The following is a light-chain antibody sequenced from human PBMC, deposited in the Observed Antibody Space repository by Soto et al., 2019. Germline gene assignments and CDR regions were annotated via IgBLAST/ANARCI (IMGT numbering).Light chain of an antibody. CDR1: QSVSSN. CDR3: QQYNNWPTWT. V-gene: IGKV3-15*01. J-gene: IGKJ1*01. CDR2: GAS. Sequence: EIVLTQSPGTRSLSPLERATLSCMASQSVSSNLAWYQQKPGQAPRLLIYGASTRATGIPARFSGSGSGTEFTLTISSLQSEDFAVYYCQQYNNWPTWTFGQGTKVDIK.